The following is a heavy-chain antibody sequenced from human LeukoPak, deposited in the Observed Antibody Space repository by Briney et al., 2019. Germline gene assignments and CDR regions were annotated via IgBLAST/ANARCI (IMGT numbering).Heavy chain of an antibody. CDR2: ISSSSSTI. CDR1: GFTFSSYS. CDR3: ARRRIENYYYYYMDV. V-gene: IGHV3-48*01. D-gene: IGHD1-14*01. Sequence: GGSLRLSCAASGFTFSSYSMNWVRQAPGKGLEWVSYISSSSSTIYYADSVKGRFTISRDNAKNSLYLQMNSLRAEDTAVYYCARRRIENYYYYYMDVWGKGTTVTISS. J-gene: IGHJ6*03.